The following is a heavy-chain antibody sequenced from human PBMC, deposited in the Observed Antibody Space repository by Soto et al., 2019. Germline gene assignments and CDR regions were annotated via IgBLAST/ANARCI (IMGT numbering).Heavy chain of an antibody. J-gene: IGHJ4*02. CDR1: GGSISSGDYY. Sequence: SETLFLTCTVSGGSISSGDYYWSWIRQPPGKGLEWIGYIYYSGSTYYNPSLKSRVTISVDTSKNQFSLKLSSVTAADTAVYYCARVDSSGYSPYFDYWGQGTLVTVSS. D-gene: IGHD3-22*01. CDR2: IYYSGST. CDR3: ARVDSSGYSPYFDY. V-gene: IGHV4-30-4*01.